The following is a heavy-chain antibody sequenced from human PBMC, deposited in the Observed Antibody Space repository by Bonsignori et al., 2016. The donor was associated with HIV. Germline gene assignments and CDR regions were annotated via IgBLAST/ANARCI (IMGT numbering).Heavy chain of an antibody. CDR3: TRDPTTAVPIDY. Sequence: GESLKISCAASGFTFSDYWIHWVRQTPGKGLVWVSEIKPDGSYTTYADSVKGRFTISRDNAKNAVYLQMNSLRAEDSAVYYCTRDPTTAVPIDYWGQGTLVTVSS. D-gene: IGHD1-1*01. CDR1: GFTFSDYW. J-gene: IGHJ4*02. V-gene: IGHV3-74*01. CDR2: IKPDGSYT.